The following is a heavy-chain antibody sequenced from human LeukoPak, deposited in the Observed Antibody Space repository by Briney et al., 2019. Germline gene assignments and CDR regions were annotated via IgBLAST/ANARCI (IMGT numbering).Heavy chain of an antibody. CDR1: GYSFTSYW. CDR3: ARGSGSYHTAYMN. J-gene: IGHJ4*02. CDR2: IYPGDSDT. D-gene: IGHD1-26*01. Sequence: KHGESLKISCKGSGYSFTSYWIGWVRQMPGKGLEWMGIIYPGDSDTRYSPSFQGQATISADKSLSTAYLQWSSLKASDTAMYYCARGSGSYHTAYMNWGQGSPVTVSS. V-gene: IGHV5-51*01.